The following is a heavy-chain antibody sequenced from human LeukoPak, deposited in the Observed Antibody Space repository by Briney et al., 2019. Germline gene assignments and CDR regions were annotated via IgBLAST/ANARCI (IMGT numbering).Heavy chain of an antibody. CDR1: GYTFTSYG. CDR3: ARVLSYDYVWGSYRLDAFDI. D-gene: IGHD3-16*02. J-gene: IGHJ3*02. V-gene: IGHV1-69*06. Sequence: SVKVSCKASGYTFTSYGISWVRQAPGQGLEWMGGIIPIFGTANYAQKFQGRVTITADKSTSTAYMELSSLRSEDTAVYYCARVLSYDYVWGSYRLDAFDIWGQGTMVTVSS. CDR2: IIPIFGTA.